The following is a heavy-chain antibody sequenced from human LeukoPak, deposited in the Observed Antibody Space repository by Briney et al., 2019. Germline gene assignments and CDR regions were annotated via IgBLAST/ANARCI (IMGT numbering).Heavy chain of an antibody. CDR2: ISHDGSEK. CDR1: GFTFNSYD. D-gene: IGHD2-2*01. J-gene: IGHJ1*01. Sequence: PGGSLRLSCAASGFTFNSYDMHWVRQAPGKGLEWVALISHDGSEKYYADSVKGRFTISRDNSKNTLYLQMNSLRAEDTAVYYCAKDSRAVPAAPAYFQHWGQGTLVTVSS. V-gene: IGHV3-30*18. CDR3: AKDSRAVPAAPAYFQH.